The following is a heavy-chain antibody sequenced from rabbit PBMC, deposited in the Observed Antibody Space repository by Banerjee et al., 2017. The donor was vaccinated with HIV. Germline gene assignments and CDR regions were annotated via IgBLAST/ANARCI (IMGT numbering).Heavy chain of an antibody. CDR1: GFDLSSSYW. Sequence: QSLEESGGDLVKPGASLTLTCTASGFDLSSSYWICWVRQAPGKGLEWIGCIYTGSSGNTVYATWAKGRFTISKTSSTTVTLQMTSLTAADTATYFCARDLAGAIGWNFNLWGPGTLVTVS. V-gene: IGHV1S40*01. CDR3: ARDLAGAIGWNFNL. D-gene: IGHD4-1*01. CDR2: IYTGSSGNT. J-gene: IGHJ4*01.